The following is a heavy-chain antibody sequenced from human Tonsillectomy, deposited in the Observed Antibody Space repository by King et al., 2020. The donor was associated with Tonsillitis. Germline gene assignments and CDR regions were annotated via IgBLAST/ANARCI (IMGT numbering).Heavy chain of an antibody. CDR3: TRETGRHADTKYNYDGLDV. J-gene: IGHJ6*02. CDR2: IKADGSEK. CDR1: EFTFSSYC. D-gene: IGHD2-8*01. V-gene: IGHV3-7*01. Sequence: VQLVESGGALVQPGGSLRLSCAASEFTFSSYCMNWVSQAPGKGLEWVASIKADGSEKYYVDSVKGRFTISRDNAKNSVYLQMYRLRAEDTAVYYCTRETGRHADTKYNYDGLDVWGRGTTVTVSS.